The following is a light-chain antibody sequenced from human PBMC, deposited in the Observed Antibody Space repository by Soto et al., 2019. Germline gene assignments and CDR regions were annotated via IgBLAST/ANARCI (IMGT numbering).Light chain of an antibody. V-gene: IGKV1-39*01. J-gene: IGKJ5*01. CDR2: AAS. Sequence: DIQMTQSPSSLSASVGDRVTITCRASQSIYNYLNWYQQKPAKAPKLLIYAASHLQSGVPSRFSGSGSGTEFTLTISSLQPEDSATYYCQQSYSTPSITFGQGTRLEIK. CDR1: QSIYNY. CDR3: QQSYSTPSIT.